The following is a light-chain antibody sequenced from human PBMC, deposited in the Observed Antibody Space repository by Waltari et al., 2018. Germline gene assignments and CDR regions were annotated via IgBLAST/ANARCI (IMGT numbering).Light chain of an antibody. CDR1: QSVSSNY. Sequence: EIVLTQSPGTLSLSPGERATISCRASQSVSSNYLAWYQKKPGQAPRLLIYGASSRATGISDRFSGSGSGTDFTLTISRLEPEDFAVYYCQQYGSSPSVTFGQGTRVEIK. CDR2: GAS. V-gene: IGKV3-20*01. J-gene: IGKJ5*01. CDR3: QQYGSSPSVT.